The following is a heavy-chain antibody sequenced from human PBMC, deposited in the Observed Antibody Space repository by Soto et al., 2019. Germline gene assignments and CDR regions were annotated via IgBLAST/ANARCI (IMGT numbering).Heavy chain of an antibody. CDR3: ARVLSLGSTWYFDY. CDR1: ASSITDASY. J-gene: IGHJ4*02. CDR2: SHHGGGT. V-gene: IGHV4-38-2*02. D-gene: IGHD6-13*01. Sequence: SETLSLTCTVSASSITDASYWGWIRQPPGKGLEWIGSSHHGGGTYYNPSLKSRVTISVDTSKNQLSLKLTSVAAADAAVYYCARVLSLGSTWYFDYWGQGTQVTVSS.